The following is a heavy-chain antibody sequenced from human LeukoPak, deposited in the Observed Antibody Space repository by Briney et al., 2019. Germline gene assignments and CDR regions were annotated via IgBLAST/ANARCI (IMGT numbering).Heavy chain of an antibody. J-gene: IGHJ4*02. CDR1: GYPFTGDY. CDR3: ARAAVGGFGSEYYFDY. V-gene: IGHV1-2*02. Sequence: ASVKVSCKTFGYPFTGDYIHWVRQAPGQGLEWMGWINPNGGGTDYAQKFQGRVTVTRDTSISTAYMDLSRLTSDDTAVYYCARAAVGGFGSEYYFDYWGQGTLVTVSS. D-gene: IGHD6-19*01. CDR2: INPNGGGT.